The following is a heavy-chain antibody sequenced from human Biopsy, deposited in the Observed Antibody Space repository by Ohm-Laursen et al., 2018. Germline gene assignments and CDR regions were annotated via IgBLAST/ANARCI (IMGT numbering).Heavy chain of an antibody. CDR1: GVSINGGRYY. CDR2: IFYSANT. CDR3: ARLGSGDYFPTFFDF. D-gene: IGHD5-12*01. Sequence: PSLTCTVSGVSINGGRYYWNWIRHHPGKGLEWIGNIFYSANTYYNPSLKSRVTTSVDTSKNQFSLKLSSVTAADTAVYYCARLGSGDYFPTFFDFWGQGALVTVSS. J-gene: IGHJ4*02. V-gene: IGHV4-31*03.